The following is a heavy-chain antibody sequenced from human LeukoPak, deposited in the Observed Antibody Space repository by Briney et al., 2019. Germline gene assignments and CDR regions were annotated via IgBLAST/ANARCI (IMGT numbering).Heavy chain of an antibody. CDR2: ISSSSSTI. Sequence: GGSLRLSCAASGFTFSSYSMNWVRQAPGKGLEWVSYISSSSSTIYYADSVKGRFTISRDNAKNSLYLQMNSLRAEDTAVYYCARAGLQGGYYYYYMDVWGKGTTVTVSS. V-gene: IGHV3-48*01. CDR3: ARAGLQGGYYYYYMDV. CDR1: GFTFSSYS. J-gene: IGHJ6*03. D-gene: IGHD4-11*01.